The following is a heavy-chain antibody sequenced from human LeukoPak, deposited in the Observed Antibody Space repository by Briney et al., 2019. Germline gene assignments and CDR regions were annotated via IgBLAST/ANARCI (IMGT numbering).Heavy chain of an antibody. CDR3: ARSRNYDILTGYYPGTYYFDY. CDR2: IYYSGST. Sequence: PSETLSLTCTVSGSSISSSSYYWGWIRQPPGKGLEWIGSIYYSGSTYYNPSLKSRVTISVDTSKNQFSLKLSSVTAADTAVYYCARSRNYDILTGYYPGTYYFDYWGQGTLVTVSS. D-gene: IGHD3-9*01. J-gene: IGHJ4*02. V-gene: IGHV4-39*01. CDR1: GSSISSSSYY.